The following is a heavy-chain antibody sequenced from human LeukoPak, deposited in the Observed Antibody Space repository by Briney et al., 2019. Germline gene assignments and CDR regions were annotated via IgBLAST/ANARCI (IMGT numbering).Heavy chain of an antibody. Sequence: SETLSLTCTVSGGSISSYYWSWIRQPPGKGLEWIGYIYYSGSTNYNPSLKSRVTISVDTSKNQFSLKLSSVTAADTAVYYCARQRFLEWYFDFWGQGILVTVSS. CDR3: ARQRFLEWYFDF. CDR1: GGSISSYY. D-gene: IGHD3-3*01. CDR2: IYYSGST. J-gene: IGHJ4*02. V-gene: IGHV4-59*01.